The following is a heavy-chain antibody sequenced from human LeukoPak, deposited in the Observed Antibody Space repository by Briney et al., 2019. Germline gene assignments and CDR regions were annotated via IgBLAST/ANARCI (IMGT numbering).Heavy chain of an antibody. J-gene: IGHJ5*02. D-gene: IGHD2-15*01. Sequence: YPGGSLRLSCAASGFTFSSYAMSWVRRAPGEGLEWVSAISGSGGGTYYADSVKGRFTISRDNSKNTLYLQMNSLRAEDTAVYYCAKDQGPFIGLFDPWGQGTLVTVSS. CDR1: GFTFSSYA. CDR2: ISGSGGGT. V-gene: IGHV3-23*01. CDR3: AKDQGPFIGLFDP.